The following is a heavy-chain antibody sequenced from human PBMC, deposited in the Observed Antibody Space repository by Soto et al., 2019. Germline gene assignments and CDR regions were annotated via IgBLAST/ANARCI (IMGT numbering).Heavy chain of an antibody. D-gene: IGHD3-10*01. CDR3: ARAVPTYFGTWFDP. CDR1: GGTMSYGGDS. V-gene: IGHV4-30-2*01. CDR2: ISHTGST. Sequence: TSETLCLPNTVSGGTMSYGGDSWSWIRQPPGKGLEWIGSISHTGSTSYNPSLKSRVSMSVDKSKNQFSLKLSSVTAADMAVYYCARAVPTYFGTWFDPCGQPTLVTVSS. J-gene: IGHJ5*02.